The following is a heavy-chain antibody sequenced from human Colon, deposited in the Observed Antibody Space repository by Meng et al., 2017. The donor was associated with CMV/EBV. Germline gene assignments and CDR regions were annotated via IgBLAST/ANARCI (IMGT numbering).Heavy chain of an antibody. Sequence: ASVQVSCKASGYTFATYDINWVRQAPGQGLEWMGWMNPKSGKTGYAQRFQGRVAMTSNISVNTAYMELSNLRSEYTAVFYCTRGPFRYWGQGTLVTVSS. D-gene: IGHD3-3*02. J-gene: IGHJ4*02. CDR3: TRGPFRY. CDR1: GYTFATYD. CDR2: MNPKSGKT. V-gene: IGHV1-8*02.